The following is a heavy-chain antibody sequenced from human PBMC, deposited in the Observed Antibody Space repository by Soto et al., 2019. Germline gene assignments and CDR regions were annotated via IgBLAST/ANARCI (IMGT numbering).Heavy chain of an antibody. J-gene: IGHJ5*02. V-gene: IGHV4-4*02. D-gene: IGHD3-10*01. CDR2: IYHSGST. CDR1: GGSITTTHW. Sequence: SETLCLTCAVSGGSITTTHWWTWVRQPPGKGLEWIGEIYHSGSTNYNPSLKSRFTISVYNSKNQFSLKLSSVTAADTAVYYCASKSYYHPYPFAPCGQGPLVSVSS. CDR3: ASKSYYHPYPFAP.